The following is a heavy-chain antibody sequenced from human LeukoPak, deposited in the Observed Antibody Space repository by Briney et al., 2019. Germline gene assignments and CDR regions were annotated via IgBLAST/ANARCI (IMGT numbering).Heavy chain of an antibody. Sequence: GRSLRLSCAASGFTFSSYAMTWVRQAPGKGLEWVSSIGDNGASTSYADSVEGRFTITRDNSKNTLYLQMNSLRAGDTALYFCAKVAYASGSYQFDYWGQGTLVTVSS. D-gene: IGHD3-10*01. CDR2: IGDNGAST. V-gene: IGHV3-23*01. CDR3: AKVAYASGSYQFDY. J-gene: IGHJ4*02. CDR1: GFTFSSYA.